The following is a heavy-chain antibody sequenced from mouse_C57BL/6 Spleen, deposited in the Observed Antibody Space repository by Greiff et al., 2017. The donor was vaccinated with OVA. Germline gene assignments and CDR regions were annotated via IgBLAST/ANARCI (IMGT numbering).Heavy chain of an antibody. D-gene: IGHD2-4*01. Sequence: DVKVEESGGGLVKPGGSLKLSCAASGFTFSSYTMSWVRQTPEKRLEWVATISGGGGNTYYPDSVKGRFTISRDNAKNTLYLQMSSLRSEDTALYYCARQASYDYDEGFAYWGQGTLVTVSA. CDR2: ISGGGGNT. CDR3: ARQASYDYDEGFAY. V-gene: IGHV5-9*01. J-gene: IGHJ3*01. CDR1: GFTFSSYT.